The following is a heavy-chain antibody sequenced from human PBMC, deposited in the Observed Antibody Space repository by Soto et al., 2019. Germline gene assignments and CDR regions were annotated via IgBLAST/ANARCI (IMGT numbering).Heavy chain of an antibody. J-gene: IGHJ4*02. CDR2: ISSSGGTK. CDR3: ARVGVVASCVGGCPDY. CDR1: GFSFSSDE. V-gene: IGHV3-48*03. Sequence: GGSLRLSCAASGFSFSSDEMNWVRQAPGKGPEWVAYISSSGGTKYYADSVRGRFTISRDNAKNSLYLQMNSLRAEDTAVYYCARVGVVASCVGGCPDYWGQGTLVTVSS. D-gene: IGHD2-21*02.